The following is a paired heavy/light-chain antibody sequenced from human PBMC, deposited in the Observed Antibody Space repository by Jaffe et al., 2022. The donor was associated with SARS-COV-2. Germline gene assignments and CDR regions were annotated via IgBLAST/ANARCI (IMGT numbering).Light chain of an antibody. CDR1: QTVLYSSNNQNY. J-gene: IGKJ2*01. CDR3: QQYYSTPFT. CDR2: WAS. Sequence: DIVMTQSPDSLAVSLGERATINCKSSQTVLYSSNNQNYLVWYQQKPGQPPNLLISWASTRESGVPDRFSGSGSGTDFTLTISNLQAEDVAVYYCQQYYSTPFTFGQGTKLEI. V-gene: IGKV4-1*01.
Heavy chain of an antibody. V-gene: IGHV7-4-1*02. CDR2: INPSTGNP. CDR3: ARDSVTMSRGRNWFDP. CDR1: GYTLFNYG. Sequence: QVQLVQSGSELKKPGASVRVSCKASGYTLFNYGINWVRQAPGQGLEWMGWINPSTGNPTYAQGFTGRFVFSLDTSVSTAYLQISGLRAEDTAVYYCARDSVTMSRGRNWFDPWGQGTLVTVSS. D-gene: IGHD3-10*01. J-gene: IGHJ5*02.